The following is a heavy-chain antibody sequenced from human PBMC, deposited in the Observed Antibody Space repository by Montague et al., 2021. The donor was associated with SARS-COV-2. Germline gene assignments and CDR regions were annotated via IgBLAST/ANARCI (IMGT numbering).Heavy chain of an antibody. Sequence: PALVKPTQTLTLTCTFSGFSLNTSGGGVGWVRQPPGKALEWLALLYWDDDKRYSPSLKGRSTISKDTTKNEVVLTVANMDPVDTATYYCARYGDYGSWFDPWGQGTLVTVSS. CDR2: LYWDDDK. D-gene: IGHD4-17*01. CDR3: ARYGDYGSWFDP. CDR1: GFSLNTSGGG. J-gene: IGHJ5*02. V-gene: IGHV2-5*02.